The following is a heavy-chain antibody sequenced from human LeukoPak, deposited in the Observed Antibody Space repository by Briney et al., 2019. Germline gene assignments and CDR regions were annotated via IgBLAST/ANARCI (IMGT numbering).Heavy chain of an antibody. V-gene: IGHV3-53*04. J-gene: IGHJ4*02. D-gene: IGHD3-16*01. CDR2: IYSGGST. CDR3: AREIGGGASDY. CDR1: GFTVTSNY. Sequence: GGSLRLSCAASGFTVTSNYMSWVRQAPGKGLEWVSLIYSGGSTYYADSVKGRFTISRHNSKNTLYLQMNSPRTEDTAVYYCAREIGGGASDYWGQGTLVTVSS.